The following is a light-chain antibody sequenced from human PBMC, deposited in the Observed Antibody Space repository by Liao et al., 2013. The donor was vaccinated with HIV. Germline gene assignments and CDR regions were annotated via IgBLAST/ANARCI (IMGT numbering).Light chain of an antibody. CDR2: QDS. Sequence: SYVVTQPPSVSVSPGQTATITCSGDKLGEKYASWYQQKPGQSPVLVIYQDSKRPSGIPERFSGSNSGNTATLTISGTQGMDEADYYCQAWDSSTVVFGGGTKLTVL. J-gene: IGLJ2*01. V-gene: IGLV3-1*01. CDR3: QAWDSSTVV. CDR1: KLGEKY.